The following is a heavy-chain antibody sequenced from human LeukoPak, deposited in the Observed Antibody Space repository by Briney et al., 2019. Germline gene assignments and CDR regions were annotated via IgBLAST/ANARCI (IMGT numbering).Heavy chain of an antibody. D-gene: IGHD2-15*01. V-gene: IGHV3-23*01. CDR3: AKDYSESRVADVFFEY. CDR2: ITSGFTP. CDR1: GLTFSDYA. Sequence: PGGSLSLSCAASGLTFSDYAMSWFRQAPGKGLEWVSGITSGFTPHYADSVKGRSTISRDNSKNTFHLQLNSLRAEDTAVYYCAKDYSESRVADVFFEYWGQGTLVTVSS. J-gene: IGHJ4*02.